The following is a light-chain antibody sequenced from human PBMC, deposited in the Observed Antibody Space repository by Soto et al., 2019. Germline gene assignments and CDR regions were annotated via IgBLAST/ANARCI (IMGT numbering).Light chain of an antibody. Sequence: EIVMTQSPATLSVSPGERATLSCRASQSVSSTLAWYQQKPGQAPRLLIYAASTRDTGIPARFSGSGSWTEFTLNISSLQSEECAVYYCQQNKTWPYINFGQGTRLEIK. V-gene: IGKV3-15*01. CDR2: AAS. J-gene: IGKJ5*01. CDR3: QQNKTWPYIN. CDR1: QSVSST.